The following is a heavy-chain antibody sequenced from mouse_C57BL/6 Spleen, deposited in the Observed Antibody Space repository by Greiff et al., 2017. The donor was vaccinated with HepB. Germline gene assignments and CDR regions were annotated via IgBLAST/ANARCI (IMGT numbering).Heavy chain of an antibody. CDR3: AREYSNYLDY. CDR2: ISDGGSYT. D-gene: IGHD2-5*01. CDR1: GFTFSSYA. V-gene: IGHV5-4*01. J-gene: IGHJ2*01. Sequence: EVNLVESGGGLVKPGGSLKLSCAASGFTFSSYAMSWVRQTPEKRLEWVATISDGGSYTYYPDNVKGRFTISRDNAKNNLYLQMSHLKSEDTAMYYCAREYSNYLDYWGQGTTLTVSS.